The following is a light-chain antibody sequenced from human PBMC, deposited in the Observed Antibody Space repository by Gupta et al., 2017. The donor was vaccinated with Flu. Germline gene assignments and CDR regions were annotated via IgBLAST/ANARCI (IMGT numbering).Light chain of an antibody. CDR3: QQYGSSPPVT. CDR1: LSVSSSY. Sequence: DTVLTQSPGTLSLSPWERATLSCRASLSVSSSYLAWYQQQPGQAPRLLIYCASSRATGMPDRCSGSGCCTDYTPTISRREPEDYAVYYCQQYGSSPPVTFGQGTKLEI. V-gene: IGKV3-20*01. CDR2: CAS. J-gene: IGKJ2*01.